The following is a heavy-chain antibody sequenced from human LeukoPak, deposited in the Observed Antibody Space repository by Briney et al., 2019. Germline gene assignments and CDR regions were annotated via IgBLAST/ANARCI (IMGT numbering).Heavy chain of an antibody. CDR2: INPNSGGT. D-gene: IGHD4-17*01. Sequence: GASVKVSCKASGYTFTGYYMHWVRQAPGQGLEWMGWINPNSGGTNYAQKFQGRVTMTRDTSISTAYMELSRLRSDDTAVYYCARDGPHDYGDYGARDFDYRGQGTLVTVSS. V-gene: IGHV1-2*02. J-gene: IGHJ4*02. CDR1: GYTFTGYY. CDR3: ARDGPHDYGDYGARDFDY.